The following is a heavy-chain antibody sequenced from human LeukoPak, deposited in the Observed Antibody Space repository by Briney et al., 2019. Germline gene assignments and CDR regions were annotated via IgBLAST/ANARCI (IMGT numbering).Heavy chain of an antibody. CDR2: INPNSGGT. CDR1: GYTFTGYY. Sequence: ASVKVPCKASGYTFTGYYMHWVRQAPGQGLEWMGRINPNSGGTNYAQKFQGRVTMTRDTSISTAYMELSRLRSDDTAVYYCARSRAHCTNGVCYSGYFDYWGQGTLVTVSS. J-gene: IGHJ4*02. D-gene: IGHD2-8*01. V-gene: IGHV1-2*06. CDR3: ARSRAHCTNGVCYSGYFDY.